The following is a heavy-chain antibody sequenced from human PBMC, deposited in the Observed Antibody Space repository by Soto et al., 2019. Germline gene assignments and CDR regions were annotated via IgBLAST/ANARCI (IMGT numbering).Heavy chain of an antibody. D-gene: IGHD5-12*01. CDR2: ISSNGGST. V-gene: IGHV3-64*01. CDR3: ARDSRYSGYDY. J-gene: IGHJ4*02. Sequence: EVQLVESGGGLVQPGGSLRLSCAASGFTFSSYAMHWVRQAPGKGLEYVSAISSNGGSTYYANSVKGRFTISRDNSKNTLYLQMGSLRAEDMAVYDCARDSRYSGYDYWGQGTLVTVSS. CDR1: GFTFSSYA.